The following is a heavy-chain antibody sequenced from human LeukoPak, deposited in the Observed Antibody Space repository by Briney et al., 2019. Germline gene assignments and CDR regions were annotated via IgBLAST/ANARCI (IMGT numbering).Heavy chain of an antibody. CDR2: ISGGGAGT. V-gene: IGHV3-23*01. CDR1: GFTFSSHA. CDR3: ARGIIYDRRSYYYYGVDV. J-gene: IGHJ6*01. D-gene: IGHD5/OR15-5a*01. Sequence: RGSLRLSCAASGFTFSSHAMSWVRQAPGKGLEWVSAISGGGAGTYYADSAKGRFTISRDNSKSTLYLQMNSLRAADTAVYYCARGIIYDRRSYYYYGVDVWGQGTTVTVSS.